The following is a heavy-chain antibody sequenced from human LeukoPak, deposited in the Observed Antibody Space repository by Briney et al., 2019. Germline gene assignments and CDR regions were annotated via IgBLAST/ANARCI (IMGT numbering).Heavy chain of an antibody. CDR1: GYSFSTNW. J-gene: IGHJ6*02. Sequence: GESLKTSCTGSGYSFSTNWIGWVRQMPGKGLEWMGIIYPGDSDTRYSPSFQGQVTISADKSISTAYLQWSSLKASDTAMYYCVRVLWTWALNYYYGMDVWGQGTTVTVSS. D-gene: IGHD2-8*02. CDR3: VRVLWTWALNYYYGMDV. V-gene: IGHV5-51*01. CDR2: IYPGDSDT.